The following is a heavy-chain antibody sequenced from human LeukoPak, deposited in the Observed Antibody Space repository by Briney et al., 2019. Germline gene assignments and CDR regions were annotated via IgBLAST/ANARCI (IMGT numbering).Heavy chain of an antibody. D-gene: IGHD6-6*01. CDR1: GDSFSSHY. CDR3: ARLTRLSTSPDRYYLDY. V-gene: IGHV4-4*09. CDR2: IYTSGGT. Sequence: SETLSLTCAVSGDSFSSHYWTWIRQPPGRGLEWIGYIYTSGGTNYIPSLKGRVTISIDTSKNQFSLKLSSVTAADSAVYYCARLTRLSTSPDRYYLDYWGQGTLVTVSS. J-gene: IGHJ4*02.